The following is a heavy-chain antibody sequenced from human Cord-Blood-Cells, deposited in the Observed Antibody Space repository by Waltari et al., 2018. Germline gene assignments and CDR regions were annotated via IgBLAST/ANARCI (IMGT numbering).Heavy chain of an antibody. CDR3: ARDSDDNFTGYYDY. D-gene: IGHD3-9*01. J-gene: IGHJ4*02. CDR2: ISPSLGIA. Sequence: QVQLVQSGAEVKKPGSSVKVSCKASGGTFSSYAIRWVRQAPGQGLGWMGRISPSLGIANYAQKFQGRVTITADKSTSTAYIELSSLRSEDTAVYYCARDSDDNFTGYYDYWGQGTLVTVSS. CDR1: GGTFSSYA. V-gene: IGHV1-69*09.